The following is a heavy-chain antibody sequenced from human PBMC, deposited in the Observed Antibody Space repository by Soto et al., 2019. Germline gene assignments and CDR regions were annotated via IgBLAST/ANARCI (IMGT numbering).Heavy chain of an antibody. J-gene: IGHJ3*02. Sequence: SVKVSCKASGGTFSSYAISWVRQAPGQGLEWMGGIIPIFGTANYAQKFQGRVTITADESTSTAYMELSSLRSEDTAVYYCARFYEYDFWSGYPGYAFDIWGQGTMVTVSS. V-gene: IGHV1-69*13. CDR1: GGTFSSYA. D-gene: IGHD3-3*01. CDR2: IIPIFGTA. CDR3: ARFYEYDFWSGYPGYAFDI.